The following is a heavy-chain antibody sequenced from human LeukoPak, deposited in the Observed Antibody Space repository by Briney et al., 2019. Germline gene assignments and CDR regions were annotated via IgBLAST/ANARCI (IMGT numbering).Heavy chain of an antibody. D-gene: IGHD3-16*02. CDR1: GFTFSSYG. CDR2: IWYDGSNK. Sequence: GRSLRLSCAASGFTFSSYGMHWVRQAPGKGLEWVAVIWYDGSNKYYADSVRGRFTISRDNSKNTLYLQMNSLRAEDTAVYYCARDLTPGYCSGGSCSGYDYVRGSYRYNPLGYWGQGTLVTVSS. V-gene: IGHV3-33*01. J-gene: IGHJ4*02. CDR3: ARDLTPGYCSGGSCSGYDYVRGSYRYNPLGY.